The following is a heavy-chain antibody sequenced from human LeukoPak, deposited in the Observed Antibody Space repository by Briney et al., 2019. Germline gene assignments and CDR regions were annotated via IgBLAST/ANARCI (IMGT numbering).Heavy chain of an antibody. Sequence: GRSLRLSCAASGFTFDDYAMHWVRQAPGKGLEWVSGISWNSGSIGYADSVKGRFTISRDNAKNSLYLQMNSLRAEDTAVYYCAKFTPPYFDYWGQGTLVTVSS. CDR2: ISWNSGSI. V-gene: IGHV3-9*01. CDR3: AKFTPPYFDY. D-gene: IGHD2-15*01. J-gene: IGHJ4*02. CDR1: GFTFDDYA.